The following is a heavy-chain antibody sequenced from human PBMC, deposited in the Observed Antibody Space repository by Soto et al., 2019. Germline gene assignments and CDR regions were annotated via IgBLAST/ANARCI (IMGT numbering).Heavy chain of an antibody. CDR1: GCNFRSYG. CDR3: AKEGRSSRYYYYGMDV. CDR2: ISYDGSNK. D-gene: IGHD6-13*01. V-gene: IGHV3-30*18. J-gene: IGHJ6*02. Sequence: GGSRRLSCAAGGCNFRSYGMDWVRQAPGKGLERVAVISYDGSNKYYADSVKGRFTISSDNSKNTLYLQMNSLRAEDTAVYYCAKEGRSSRYYYYGMDVWGQGTTVTVSS.